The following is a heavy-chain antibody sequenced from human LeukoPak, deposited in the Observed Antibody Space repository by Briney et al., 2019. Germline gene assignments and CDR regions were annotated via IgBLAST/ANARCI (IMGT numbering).Heavy chain of an antibody. CDR2: IIPIFGTA. V-gene: IGHV1-69*05. J-gene: IGHJ4*02. Sequence: GASVKVSCKASGGTFCSYAISWVRQAPGQGLEWMGRIIPIFGTANYAQKFQGRVTITTDESTSTAYMELSSLRSEDTAVCYCARDISLGYSSGWYWGSFDYWGQGTLVTVSS. CDR1: GGTFCSYA. D-gene: IGHD6-19*01. CDR3: ARDISLGYSSGWYWGSFDY.